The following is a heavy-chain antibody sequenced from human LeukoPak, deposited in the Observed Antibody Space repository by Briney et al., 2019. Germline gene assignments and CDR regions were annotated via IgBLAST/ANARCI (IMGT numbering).Heavy chain of an antibody. CDR3: ARESGYSGSYRGEYYFDY. V-gene: IGHV1-18*04. D-gene: IGHD1-26*01. J-gene: IGHJ4*02. CDR1: GYTFTSYY. Sequence: GASVKVSCKASGYTFTSYYMHWVRQAPGQGLEWMGWISAYNGNTNYAQKLQGRVTMTTDTSTSTAYMELRSLRSDDTAVYYCARESGYSGSYRGEYYFDYWGQGTLVTVSS. CDR2: ISAYNGNT.